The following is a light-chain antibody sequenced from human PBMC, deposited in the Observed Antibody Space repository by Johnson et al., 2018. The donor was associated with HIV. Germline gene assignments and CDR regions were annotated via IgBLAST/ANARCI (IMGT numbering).Light chain of an antibody. CDR1: ISNIGDNF. Sequence: QSVLTQPPSVSAAPGQKVTISCSGSISNIGDNFVSWYQQFTGTAPKLLIYDNDKRPSGIPDRFSGSKSGTSATLGITGLQTGDEADYYCGTWDSTLSAGGYFFGTGTKVTVL. V-gene: IGLV1-51*01. J-gene: IGLJ1*01. CDR3: GTWDSTLSAGGYF. CDR2: DND.